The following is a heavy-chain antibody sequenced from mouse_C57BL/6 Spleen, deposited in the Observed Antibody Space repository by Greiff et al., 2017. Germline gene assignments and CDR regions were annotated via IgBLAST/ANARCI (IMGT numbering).Heavy chain of an antibody. Sequence: DVKLVESGPGLVKPSQSLSLTCSVTGYSITSGYYWNWIRQFPGNKLEWMGYISYDGSNNYNPSLKNRISITRDTSKNQFFLKLNSVTTEDTATYYCAKDYYGSPYAMDYWGQGTSVTVSS. CDR3: AKDYYGSPYAMDY. CDR1: GYSITSGYY. CDR2: ISYDGSN. J-gene: IGHJ4*01. D-gene: IGHD1-1*01. V-gene: IGHV3-6*01.